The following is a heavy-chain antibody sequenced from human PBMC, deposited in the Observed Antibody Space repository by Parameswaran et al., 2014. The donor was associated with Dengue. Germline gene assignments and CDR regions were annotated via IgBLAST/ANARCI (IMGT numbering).Heavy chain of an antibody. D-gene: IGHD5-12*01. CDR3: AREPYSGYDRAFDY. V-gene: IGHV1-3*01. CDR2: INAGNGNT. Sequence: WVRQAPGQRLEWMGWINAGNGNTKYSQKFQGRVTITRDTSASTAYMELSSLRSEDTAVYYCAREPYSGYDRAFDYWGQGTLVTVSS. J-gene: IGHJ4*02.